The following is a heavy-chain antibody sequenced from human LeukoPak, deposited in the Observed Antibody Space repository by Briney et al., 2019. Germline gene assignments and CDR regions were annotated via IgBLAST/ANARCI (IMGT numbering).Heavy chain of an antibody. Sequence: PGGSLRLSCAASEFVFSNYGMTWVRQAPGKGLEWVSSISTSGTYIYYADSLKGRFNISRDNTQNSLYLQMNTLRAEDTGIYYCARNGPCSDGTCYSDSWGQGTLVTVSS. J-gene: IGHJ4*02. D-gene: IGHD2-15*01. CDR2: ISTSGTYI. CDR3: ARNGPCSDGTCYSDS. CDR1: EFVFSNYG. V-gene: IGHV3-21*01.